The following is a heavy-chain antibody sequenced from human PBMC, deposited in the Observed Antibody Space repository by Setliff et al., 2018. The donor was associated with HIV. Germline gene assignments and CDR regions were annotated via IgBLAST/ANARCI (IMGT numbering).Heavy chain of an antibody. D-gene: IGHD3-3*01. V-gene: IGHV3-11*01. CDR3: ASNGFWSGYSTILDY. J-gene: IGHJ4*02. CDR2: ISSSGSTI. Sequence: GGSLRLSCGASGFTLSDYYMSWIRQAPGKGLEWVSYISSSGSTIYYADSVKGRFTISRDNAKNSLYLQMNSLRAEDTAVYYCASNGFWSGYSTILDYWGQGTLVTVSS. CDR1: GFTLSDYY.